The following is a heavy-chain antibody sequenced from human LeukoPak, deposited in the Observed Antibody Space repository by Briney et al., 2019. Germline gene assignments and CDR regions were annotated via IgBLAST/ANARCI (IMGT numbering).Heavy chain of an antibody. D-gene: IGHD3-9*01. CDR3: AKDSILTGYSLFDY. CDR1: GFTFSSYA. J-gene: IGHJ4*02. CDR2: ISGSGGST. Sequence: PGGSLRLSCAASGFTFSSYAMSWVRQAPGKGLEWVSAISGSGGSTYYADSVKGRFTISRDNSRNTLYLQMNSLRAEDTAVYYCAKDSILTGYSLFDYWGQGTLVTVSS. V-gene: IGHV3-23*01.